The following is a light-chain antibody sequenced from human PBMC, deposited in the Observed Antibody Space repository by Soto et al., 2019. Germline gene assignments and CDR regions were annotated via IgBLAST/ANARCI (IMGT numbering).Light chain of an antibody. Sequence: QSVLTQPASVSGSPGQSITISCSGASSDVDNYNFVSWYQQHPGQAPKLIIYDGSERPSGVSNRFSGSTSDNTSSLTISGLQAEDEADYYCCSNTTRYTSVVFGGVTKLTVL. CDR2: DGS. J-gene: IGLJ2*01. CDR1: SSDVDNYNF. CDR3: CSNTTRYTSVV. V-gene: IGLV2-14*02.